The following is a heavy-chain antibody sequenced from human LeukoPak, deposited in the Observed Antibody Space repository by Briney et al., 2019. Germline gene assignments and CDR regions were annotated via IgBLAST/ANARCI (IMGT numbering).Heavy chain of an antibody. CDR3: ARIDTALDNDAFDI. CDR1: GFTFSSNY. Sequence: GGSLRLSCAASGFTFSSNYMSWVRQAPGKGLEWVSVIYSGGSTYYADSVKGRFTISRDNSKNTLYLQMNSLRAEDTAVYYCARIDTALDNDAFDIWGQGTMVTVSS. J-gene: IGHJ3*02. D-gene: IGHD5-18*01. V-gene: IGHV3-66*02. CDR2: IYSGGST.